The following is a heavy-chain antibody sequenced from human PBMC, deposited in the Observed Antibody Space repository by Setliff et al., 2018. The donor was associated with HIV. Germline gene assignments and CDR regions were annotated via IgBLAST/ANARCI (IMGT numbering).Heavy chain of an antibody. CDR1: GYTVTDNY. D-gene: IGHD6-19*01. CDR3: ATLKEQWLSEGGFDC. Sequence: ASVKVSCKASGYTVTDNYMHWVRQAPGKGLEWMGRFDPEDGDTLYAQNFQGRVTMTEDPPTDTAYLELSGLRFEDTAVYYCATLKEQWLSEGGFDCWGQGTLVTVSS. CDR2: FDPEDGDT. J-gene: IGHJ4*02. V-gene: IGHV1-24*01.